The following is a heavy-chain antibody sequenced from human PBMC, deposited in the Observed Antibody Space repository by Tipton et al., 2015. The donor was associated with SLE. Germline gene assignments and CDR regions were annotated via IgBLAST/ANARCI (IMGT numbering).Heavy chain of an antibody. CDR2: IYYSGST. Sequence: TLSLTCTVSGGSISSYYWSWIRQPPGKGLEWIGSIYYSGSTYYNPSLKSRVTISIDTSKNQFSLKLSSVTAADTAVYYCARAGTSSYMDVWGKGTTVTVSS. V-gene: IGHV4-59*08. J-gene: IGHJ6*03. CDR1: GGSISSYY. CDR3: ARAGTSSYMDV. D-gene: IGHD2-2*01.